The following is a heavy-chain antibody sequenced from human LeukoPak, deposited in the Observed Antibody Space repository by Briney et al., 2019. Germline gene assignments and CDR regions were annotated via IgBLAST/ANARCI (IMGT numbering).Heavy chain of an antibody. CDR1: GGSFSGYY. V-gene: IGHV4-34*01. CDR3: ARRSLRMVRGVIGIDP. Sequence: PSETLSLTCAVYGGSFSGYYWSWIRQPPGKGLEWIGEINHSGSTNYNPSLKSRVTISVDTSKNQFSLKLSSVTAADTAVYYCARRSLRMVRGVIGIDPWGQGTLVTVSS. D-gene: IGHD3-10*01. CDR2: INHSGST. J-gene: IGHJ5*02.